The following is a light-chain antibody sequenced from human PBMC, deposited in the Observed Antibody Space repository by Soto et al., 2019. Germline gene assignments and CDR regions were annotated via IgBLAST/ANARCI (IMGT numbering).Light chain of an antibody. CDR1: NSNIGSKY. Sequence: QSVLTQPPSASGTPGQRVTISCSGSNSNIGSKYVYWYLQFPGTAPNLLLYRNNQRPSGVPDRFSGSKSGTSASLAISDLRSEDEADDYCASLDASVGGPAFGGGTKVTVL. J-gene: IGLJ2*01. V-gene: IGLV1-47*01. CDR2: RNN. CDR3: ASLDASVGGPA.